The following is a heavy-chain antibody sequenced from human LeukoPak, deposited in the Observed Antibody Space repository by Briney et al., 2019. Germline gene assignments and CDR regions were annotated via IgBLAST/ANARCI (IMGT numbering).Heavy chain of an antibody. D-gene: IGHD3-3*01. CDR1: GGSISSSSYY. Sequence: SETLSLTCTVSGGSISSSSYYWGWIRQPPGKGLGWIGTIYYSGSTYYSPSLKSRVTISVDTSKNQFSLKLSSVTAADTAVYYCARLRPTIFGVVIMTYFDYWGQGTLVTVSS. J-gene: IGHJ4*02. CDR3: ARLRPTIFGVVIMTYFDY. V-gene: IGHV4-39*01. CDR2: IYYSGST.